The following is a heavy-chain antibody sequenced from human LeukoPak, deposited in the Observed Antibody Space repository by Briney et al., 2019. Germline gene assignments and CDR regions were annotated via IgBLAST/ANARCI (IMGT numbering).Heavy chain of an antibody. J-gene: IGHJ4*02. CDR2: ISYDGSNK. V-gene: IGHV3-30*18. D-gene: IGHD3-10*01. CDR3: AKDSLPRDTGELGGY. CDR1: GFTFSSYG. Sequence: GGSLRLSCAASGFTFSSYGMHWVRQAPGKGLEWVAVISYDGSNKYYADSVKGRFTISRDNSKNTLYLQMNSLRAVDTAVYYCAKDSLPRDTGELGGYWGQGTLVTVSS.